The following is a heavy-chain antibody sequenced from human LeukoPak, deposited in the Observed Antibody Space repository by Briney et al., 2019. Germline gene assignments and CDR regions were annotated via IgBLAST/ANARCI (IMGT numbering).Heavy chain of an antibody. V-gene: IGHV1-69*13. CDR3: ARDGFRGPSDY. CDR1: GGTFSNYA. D-gene: IGHD3-16*01. Sequence: ASVKVSCKASGGTFSNYAISWVRQAPGQGLEWMGAIIPIFGTANYAQKFQGRVTITADESTSTAYMELSSLRSEDTAVYYCARDGFRGPSDYWGQGTLVTVSS. CDR2: IIPIFGTA. J-gene: IGHJ4*02.